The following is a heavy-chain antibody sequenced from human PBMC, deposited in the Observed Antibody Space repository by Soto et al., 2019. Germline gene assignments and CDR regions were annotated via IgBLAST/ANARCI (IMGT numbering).Heavy chain of an antibody. CDR3: ATSRDCSSTSCSGDY. J-gene: IGHJ4*02. Sequence: GGPLRLSCASSGVHFGSYAMRLVRQAPGKGLEWVSAISGSGGSTYYADSVKGRFTISRDNSKNTLYLQMNSLRAEDTAVYYCATSRDCSSTSCSGDYWGQGTLVTVSS. CDR1: GVHFGSYA. V-gene: IGHV3-23*01. D-gene: IGHD2-2*01. CDR2: ISGSGGST.